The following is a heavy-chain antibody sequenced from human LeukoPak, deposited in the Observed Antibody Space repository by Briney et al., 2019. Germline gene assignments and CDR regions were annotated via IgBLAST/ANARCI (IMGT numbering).Heavy chain of an antibody. V-gene: IGHV3-30*02. CDR1: GFTFSSYG. J-gene: IGHJ3*02. Sequence: GGSLRLSCAASGFTFSSYGMHWVRQAPGKGLEWVAFIRYDGSNKYYADSVKGRFTISRDNSKNTLYLQMNSLRAEDTAVYYCAKEIGYCSSTSCYTIGAFDIWGQGTMVTVSS. CDR2: IRYDGSNK. D-gene: IGHD2-2*02. CDR3: AKEIGYCSSTSCYTIGAFDI.